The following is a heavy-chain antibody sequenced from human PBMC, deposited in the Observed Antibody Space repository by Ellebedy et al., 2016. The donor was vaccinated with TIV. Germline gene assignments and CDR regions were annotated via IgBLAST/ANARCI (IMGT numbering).Heavy chain of an antibody. J-gene: IGHJ5*02. CDR2: IHYSGNA. Sequence: MPSETLSLTCTVFGGSIRSDNYFWSWIRQPPGKGPEWIGYIHYSGNADYNPSLKSRVTVSVDTSKNQFSLNLSSVTAAEPAVYYCARDPALPRGRFDTWGQGTLVTVSS. V-gene: IGHV4-30-4*01. CDR3: ARDPALPRGRFDT. CDR1: GGSIRSDNYF.